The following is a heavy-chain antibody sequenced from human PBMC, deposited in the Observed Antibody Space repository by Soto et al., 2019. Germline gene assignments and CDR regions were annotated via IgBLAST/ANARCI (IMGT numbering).Heavy chain of an antibody. V-gene: IGHV4-30-4*01. CDR3: ARVFPTVTTDYYYYGMDV. J-gene: IGHJ6*02. CDR2: IYYSGST. Sequence: QVQLQESGPGLVKPSQTLSLTCTVSGGSISSGDHYWSWIRQPPGKGLEWIGYIYYSGSTYYNPSLKSRVTISVDTSKNQFSLKLSSVTAADTAVYYCARVFPTVTTDYYYYGMDVWGQGTTVTVSS. D-gene: IGHD4-17*01. CDR1: GGSISSGDHY.